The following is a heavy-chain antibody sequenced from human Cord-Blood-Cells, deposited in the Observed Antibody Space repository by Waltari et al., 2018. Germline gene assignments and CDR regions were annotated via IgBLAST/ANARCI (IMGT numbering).Heavy chain of an antibody. CDR3: TRPRFGSYYWYFDL. Sequence: EVQLVESGRGLVQPGGSLKLSCAASGFTFSGSAMHWVRQASGKGLEWVGRIRSKANCYATAYAASVKGRFTISRDDSKNTAYLQMNSLKTEDTAVYYCTRPRFGSYYWYFDLWGRGTLVTVSS. V-gene: IGHV3-73*02. D-gene: IGHD1-26*01. J-gene: IGHJ2*01. CDR2: IRSKANCYAT. CDR1: GFTFSGSA.